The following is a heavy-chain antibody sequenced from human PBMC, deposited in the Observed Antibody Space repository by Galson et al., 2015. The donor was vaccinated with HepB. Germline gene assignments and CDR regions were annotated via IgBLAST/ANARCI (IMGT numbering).Heavy chain of an antibody. CDR3: ARGRYGDYANDAFDI. Sequence: SVKVSCKASGYVFNNYAINWVRQAPGQGLEWMGWININTENPTYAQGFTGRFAFSLDTSIITAYLEISGLKAEDTAVYYCARGRYGDYANDAFDIWGQGTTVTVSS. J-gene: IGHJ3*02. CDR1: GYVFNNYA. CDR2: ININTENP. D-gene: IGHD5-12*01. V-gene: IGHV7-4-1*02.